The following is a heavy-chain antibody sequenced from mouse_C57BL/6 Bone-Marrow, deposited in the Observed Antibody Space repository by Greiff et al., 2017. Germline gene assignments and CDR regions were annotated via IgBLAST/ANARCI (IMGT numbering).Heavy chain of an antibody. D-gene: IGHD1-1*01. CDR2: IDPENGDT. J-gene: IGHJ3*01. Sequence: VQLQQSGAELVRPGASVKLSCTASGFNIKDDYMHWVKQRPEQGLEWIGWIDPENGDTEYASKFQGKATITADTSSNTAYLQLSSLTSEDTAVYYCATPPYDYGFAYWGQGTLVTVSA. V-gene: IGHV14-4*01. CDR3: ATPPYDYGFAY. CDR1: GFNIKDDY.